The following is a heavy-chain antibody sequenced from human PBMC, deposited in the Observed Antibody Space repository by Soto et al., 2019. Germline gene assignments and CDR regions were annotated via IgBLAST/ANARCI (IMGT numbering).Heavy chain of an antibody. D-gene: IGHD2-15*01. J-gene: IGHJ5*02. CDR1: GGTFSSYA. CDR2: IIPIFGTA. Sequence: ASVKVSCKASGGTFSSYAISWVRQAPVQGLEWMGGIIPIFGTANYAQKFQGRVTITADESTSTAYMELSSLRSEDTAVYYCAREKAVVDWFAPWGQGTLVTVSS. V-gene: IGHV1-69*13. CDR3: AREKAVVDWFAP.